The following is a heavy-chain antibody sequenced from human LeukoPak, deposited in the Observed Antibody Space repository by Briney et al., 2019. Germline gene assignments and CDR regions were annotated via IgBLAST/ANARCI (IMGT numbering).Heavy chain of an antibody. CDR2: ISSSGSTI. CDR1: GLPFSSYE. J-gene: IGHJ4*02. Sequence: GSLRLSCAAFGLPFSSYELNWVGQAPGKGLGGVSYISSSGSTIYFADSVKGAFTTSRDNAKNSLYLQMNSLRAEDTPVYYCARDTSSSIAARPSNFDYWGQGTLVTVSS. CDR3: ARDTSSSIAARPSNFDY. V-gene: IGHV3-48*03. D-gene: IGHD6-6*01.